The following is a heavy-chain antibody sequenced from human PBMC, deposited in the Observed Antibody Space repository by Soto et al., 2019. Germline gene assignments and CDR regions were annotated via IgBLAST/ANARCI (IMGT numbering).Heavy chain of an antibody. V-gene: IGHV3-23*01. CDR1: GFTFSSHV. CDR2: ASARNTNT. CDR3: ARDVTSHGPRGYSSAWYGWFDP. D-gene: IGHD6-19*01. Sequence: EVQLLESGGGLVQPGGSLRLSCAASGFTFSSHVMSWVRQAPGKGLEWVSAASARNTNTYYADSVRGRFTISRDNSKSTENLQLDSLRVEDTAVYHCARDVTSHGPRGYSSAWYGWFDPWGQGTLVVVSS. J-gene: IGHJ5*02.